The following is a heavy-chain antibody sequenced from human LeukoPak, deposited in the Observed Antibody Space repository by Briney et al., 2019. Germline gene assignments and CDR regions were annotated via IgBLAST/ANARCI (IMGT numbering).Heavy chain of an antibody. D-gene: IGHD3-22*01. V-gene: IGHV4-30-4*01. CDR2: IYYSGST. CDR3: ARLPIVVVKALDY. Sequence: SQTLSLTCTVSGGSISSGDYFWSWIRQPPGKGLEWIGYIYYSGSTYYNPSLKSRVTISVDTSKSQFSLKLSSVTAADTAVYYCARLPIVVVKALDYWGQGTLVTVSS. CDR1: GGSISSGDYF. J-gene: IGHJ4*02.